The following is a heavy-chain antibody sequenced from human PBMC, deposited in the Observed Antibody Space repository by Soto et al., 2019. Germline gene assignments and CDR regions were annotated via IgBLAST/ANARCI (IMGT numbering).Heavy chain of an antibody. D-gene: IGHD3-9*01. CDR1: GGSISSSSYY. CDR2: IYYSGST. Sequence: PSETLSLTCTVSGGSISSSSYYWGWIRQPPGKGLEWIGSIYYSGSTYYNPSLKSRVTISVDTSKNQFSLKLSSVTAADTAVYYCARRNVLRYFGHFDYWGQGTLVTVSS. V-gene: IGHV4-39*01. J-gene: IGHJ4*02. CDR3: ARRNVLRYFGHFDY.